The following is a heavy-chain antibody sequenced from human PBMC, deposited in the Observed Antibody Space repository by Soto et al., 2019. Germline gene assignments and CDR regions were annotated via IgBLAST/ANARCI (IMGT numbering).Heavy chain of an antibody. V-gene: IGHV5-10-1*01. CDR2: IDPSDSYI. CDR1: GYSFTTYW. CDR3: ARDNLIPRGMDV. J-gene: IGHJ6*02. D-gene: IGHD1-1*01. Sequence: PGESLKISCEGSGYSFTTYWISWVRQMPGKGLEWMGRIDPSDSYINHSPSFQGHVTISVDKSISTAYLQWNSLRASDTAMYYCARDNLIPRGMDVWGQGTTVTVSS.